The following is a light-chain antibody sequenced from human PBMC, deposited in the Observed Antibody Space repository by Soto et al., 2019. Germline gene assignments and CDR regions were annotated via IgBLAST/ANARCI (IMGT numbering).Light chain of an antibody. Sequence: QSVLTQPPSVSAAPGQKVTISCSGSSSNIGGNSVSWYQQRPGTAPKLLIYDDDKRPSGIPDRFSGSKSGTSATLGITGFQTGDEADYYCGSWDSSVSAYVFATGTKSPA. J-gene: IGLJ1*01. CDR1: SSNIGGNS. V-gene: IGLV1-51*01. CDR2: DDD. CDR3: GSWDSSVSAYV.